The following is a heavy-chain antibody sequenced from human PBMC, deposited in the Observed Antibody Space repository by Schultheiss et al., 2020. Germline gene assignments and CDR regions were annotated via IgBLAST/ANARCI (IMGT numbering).Heavy chain of an antibody. V-gene: IGHV4-61*05. Sequence: SETLSLTCTVSGGSISSSSYYWSWIRQPPGKGLEWIGEIYHSGSTNYNPSLKSRVTISVDKSKNQFSLKLSSVTAADTAVYYCARVDDPHAFDIWGQGTMVTVSS. CDR1: GGSISSSSYY. CDR2: IYHSGST. J-gene: IGHJ3*02. D-gene: IGHD5-12*01. CDR3: ARVDDPHAFDI.